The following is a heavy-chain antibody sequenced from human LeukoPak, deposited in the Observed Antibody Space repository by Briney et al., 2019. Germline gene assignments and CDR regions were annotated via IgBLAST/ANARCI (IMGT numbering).Heavy chain of an antibody. J-gene: IGHJ5*02. Sequence: GGSLRLSCAASGFTSSSYSMNWVRQAPGKGLEWVSSISSSSSYIYYADSVKGRFTIYRDNAKNSLYLQMNSLRAEDTAVYYCARDSFGYRGPFDPWGQGTLVTVSS. CDR1: GFTSSSYS. CDR2: ISSSSSYI. CDR3: ARDSFGYRGPFDP. V-gene: IGHV3-21*01. D-gene: IGHD5-24*01.